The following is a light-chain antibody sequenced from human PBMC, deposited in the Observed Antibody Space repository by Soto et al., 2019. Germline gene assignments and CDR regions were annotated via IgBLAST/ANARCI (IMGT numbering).Light chain of an antibody. CDR1: QSVGSN. J-gene: IGKJ1*01. CDR2: GAS. CDR3: QQYNNWPPDRT. V-gene: IGKV3-15*01. Sequence: EIVMTQSPATLSVSPGERATLSCRASQSVGSNLAWYQQKPGQAPRLLTYGASTMATGIPAMFSGSGSATDFSLTISSLQSEDFAIYFCQQYNNWPPDRTFGQGTKVESK.